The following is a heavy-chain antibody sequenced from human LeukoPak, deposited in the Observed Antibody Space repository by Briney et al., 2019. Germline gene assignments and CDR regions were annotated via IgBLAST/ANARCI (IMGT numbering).Heavy chain of an antibody. D-gene: IGHD3-22*01. CDR1: GFTFSDYY. J-gene: IGHJ4*02. Sequence: PGGSLRLSCAASGFTFSDYYMSWIRQAPGKGLEWVSYISSSGSTIYYADSVKGRFTISRDNAKNSLYLQMNSLRAEDTAVYYCARMYYYDSSVYFDYWGQGTLVTVSS. V-gene: IGHV3-11*04. CDR3: ARMYYYDSSVYFDY. CDR2: ISSSGSTI.